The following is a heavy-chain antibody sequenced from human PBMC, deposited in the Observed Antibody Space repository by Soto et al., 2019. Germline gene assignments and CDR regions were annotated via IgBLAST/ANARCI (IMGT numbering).Heavy chain of an antibody. J-gene: IGHJ4*02. CDR2: ISYDGSNK. D-gene: IGHD6-19*01. V-gene: IGHV3-30-3*01. CDR3: ARESDGGWLSD. Sequence: QVQLVESGGGVVQPGRSLRLSCAASGFTFSSYAMHWVRQAPGKGLEWVAVISYDGSNKYYADSVKGRFTISRDNSKNTLYLQMNSPRAEDTAVYYCARESDGGWLSDWGQGTLVTVSS. CDR1: GFTFSSYA.